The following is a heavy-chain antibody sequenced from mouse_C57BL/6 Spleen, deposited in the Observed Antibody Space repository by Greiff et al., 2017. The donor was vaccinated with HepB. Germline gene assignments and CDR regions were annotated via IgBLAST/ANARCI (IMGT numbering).Heavy chain of an antibody. CDR2: VLPGSGST. CDR1: GYTFTGYW. D-gene: IGHD4-1*01. J-gene: IGHJ3*01. CDR3: ASGTGSWFAY. V-gene: IGHV1-9*01. Sequence: QVQLQQSGAELMKPGASVKLSCKATGYTFTGYWIEWVKQRPGHGLEWIGEVLPGSGSTNYNEKFKGKATFTADTSSNTAYMQLSSLTTEDSAIYYCASGTGSWFAYWGQGTLVTVSA.